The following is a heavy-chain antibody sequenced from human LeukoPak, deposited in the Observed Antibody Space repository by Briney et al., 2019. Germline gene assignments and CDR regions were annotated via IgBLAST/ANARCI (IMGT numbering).Heavy chain of an antibody. J-gene: IGHJ4*02. Sequence: SETLSLTCTVSGGSISSSSYYWSWIRQPAGKGLEWIGRIYTSGSTNYNPSLKSRVTISVDTSKNQFSLKLSSVTAADTAVYYCAREEDSWSGYHDYWGQGTLVTVSS. V-gene: IGHV4-61*02. CDR3: AREEDSWSGYHDY. CDR1: GGSISSSSYY. D-gene: IGHD3-3*01. CDR2: IYTSGST.